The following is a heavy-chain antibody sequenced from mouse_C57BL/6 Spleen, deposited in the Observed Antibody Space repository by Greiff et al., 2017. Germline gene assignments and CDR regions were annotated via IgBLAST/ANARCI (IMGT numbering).Heavy chain of an antibody. CDR2: INPSTGGT. CDR1: GYSFTGYY. CDR3: ARESLYGSSYGWYFDV. D-gene: IGHD1-1*01. V-gene: IGHV1-42*01. Sequence: EVQLQQSGPELVKPGASVKISCKASGYSFTGYYMNWVKQSPEKSLEWIGEINPSTGGTTYNQKFKAKATLTVDKSSSTAYMQLKSLTSEDSAVYYCARESLYGSSYGWYFDVWGTGTTVTVSS. J-gene: IGHJ1*03.